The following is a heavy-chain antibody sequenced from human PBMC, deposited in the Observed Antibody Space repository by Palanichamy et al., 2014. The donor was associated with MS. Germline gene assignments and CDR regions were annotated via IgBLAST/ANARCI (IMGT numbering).Heavy chain of an antibody. J-gene: IGHJ4*02. V-gene: IGHV3-23*01. Sequence: EVQLLESGGGLVQPGGSLRLSCAASGFTFSNYAMSWVRQAPGKGLEWVSTISGSGGSTYYADSVKGRFTISRDNSKNTLYLQMNGLRAEDTAVYYCAKVPLVVADPMDYWGQGTLVTVSS. CDR2: ISGSGGST. CDR3: AKVPLVVADPMDY. CDR1: GFTFSNYA. D-gene: IGHD6-19*01.